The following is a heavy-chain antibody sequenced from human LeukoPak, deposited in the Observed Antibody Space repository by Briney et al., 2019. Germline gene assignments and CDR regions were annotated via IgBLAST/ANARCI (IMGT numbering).Heavy chain of an antibody. CDR2: ISGSDGST. CDR1: GFTFSRYA. D-gene: IGHD6-13*01. V-gene: IGHV3-23*01. CDR3: ARGAIAAAALNDY. J-gene: IGHJ4*02. Sequence: GGSLRLSCAASGFTFSRYAMSWVRQARGKGREWGSTISGSDGSTYYADSVKGRFTVSRDHAKNSLYLQMNSLRAEDTAVYYCARGAIAAAALNDYWGQGTLVTVSS.